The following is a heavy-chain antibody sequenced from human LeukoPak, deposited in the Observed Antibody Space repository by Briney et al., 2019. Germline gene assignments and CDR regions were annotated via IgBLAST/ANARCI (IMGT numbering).Heavy chain of an antibody. D-gene: IGHD6-6*01. CDR3: ARDSSSSNFDY. CDR2: IKQDGSDK. Sequence: PGGSLRLSCAASGLTFSSYWMSWVRQAPGKGLEWVANIKQDGSDKYYVDSVKGRFTISKDNARNSLYLQMSSLRAKDTAVYYCARDSSSSNFDYWGQGTLVTVSS. J-gene: IGHJ4*02. CDR1: GLTFSSYW. V-gene: IGHV3-7*01.